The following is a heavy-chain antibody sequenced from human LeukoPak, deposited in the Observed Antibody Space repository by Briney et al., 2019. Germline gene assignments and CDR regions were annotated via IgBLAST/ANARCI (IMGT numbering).Heavy chain of an antibody. J-gene: IGHJ6*02. Sequence: GGSLRLSCAASGFTFTGSAMCWVRQAPGKGPEWVSGFGGDGKTHYAASVKGRFTISRDNSNSMLYLQMNGLREEDTALYYCAKDLWDWSAMDVWGQGTTVIVSS. D-gene: IGHD1-1*01. CDR1: GFTFTGSA. V-gene: IGHV3-23*01. CDR2: FGGDGKT. CDR3: AKDLWDWSAMDV.